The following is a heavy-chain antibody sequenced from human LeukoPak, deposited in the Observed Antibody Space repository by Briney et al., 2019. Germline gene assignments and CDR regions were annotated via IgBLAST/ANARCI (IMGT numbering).Heavy chain of an antibody. D-gene: IGHD3-22*01. CDR3: ARDLYYFDSSGYYASDL. J-gene: IGHJ5*02. V-gene: IGHV3-7*01. CDR1: GFTFSDYW. Sequence: PGGSLRLSCAASGFTFSDYWMSWVRQAPGKGREWVANIKQDGSEKQYVDCLRGRLTISRDNAKNSLDLQMNSLRAEDTAVYFCARDLYYFDSSGYYASDLWGQGTLVTVSS. CDR2: IKQDGSEK.